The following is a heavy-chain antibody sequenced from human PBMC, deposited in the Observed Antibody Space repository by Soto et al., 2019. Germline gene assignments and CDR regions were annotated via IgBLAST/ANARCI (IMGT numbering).Heavy chain of an antibody. CDR2: IYHSGST. CDR1: GYSISSGYY. J-gene: IGHJ4*02. CDR3: ASDGGPYYFDY. V-gene: IGHV4-38-2*01. Sequence: PSETLSLTCAVSGYSISSGYYWGWIRQPPGKGLEWIGSIYHSGSTYYNPSLKSRVTISVDTSKNQFSPKLSTVTAADTAVYYCASDGGPYYFDYWGQGTLVTVSS.